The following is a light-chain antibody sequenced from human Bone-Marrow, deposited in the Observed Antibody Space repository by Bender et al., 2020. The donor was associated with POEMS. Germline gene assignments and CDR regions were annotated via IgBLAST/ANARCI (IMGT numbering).Light chain of an antibody. CDR2: EGT. V-gene: IGLV1-44*01. CDR1: SSNIGAHA. CDR3: AVWDDSLNGWV. Sequence: QSVLTQPPSASGTPGQRVTISCSGGSSNIGAHAVNWYQHLPGTAPKLIIYEGTKRPSGVSYRFSGSKSGNTASLTISGLQADDEADYYCAVWDDSLNGWVFGGGTKLTVL. J-gene: IGLJ3*02.